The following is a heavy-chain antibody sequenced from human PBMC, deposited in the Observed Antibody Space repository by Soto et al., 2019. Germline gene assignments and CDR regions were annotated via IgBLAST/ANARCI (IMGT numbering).Heavy chain of an antibody. CDR1: GYTFTSYG. V-gene: IGHV1-18*01. Sequence: ASVKVSCKASGYTFTSYGISWVRQAPGQGLEWMGWISAYNGNTNYAQKLQGRVTMTTDTSTSTAYLQWSSLKASDTAMYYCARGYSGYDYYYGMDVWGQGTTVTVSS. D-gene: IGHD5-12*01. CDR3: ARGYSGYDYYYGMDV. CDR2: ISAYNGNT. J-gene: IGHJ6*02.